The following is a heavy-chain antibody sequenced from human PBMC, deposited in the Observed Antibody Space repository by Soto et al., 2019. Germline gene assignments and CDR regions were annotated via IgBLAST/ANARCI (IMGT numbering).Heavy chain of an antibody. CDR2: IRSHGAGGTA. V-gene: IGHV3-15*01. J-gene: IGHJ5*02. CDR1: GLTFSNAW. CDR3: TPHRVGNWFDP. D-gene: IGHD1-26*01. Sequence: EVQLVESGGDLVEPGGSLRLSCVASGLTFSNAWMTWIRQSQGKGLEWIGRIRSHGAGGTAEYAAPVKDRFTISRNDSENTLYLQMNSLKIEDTGVYYCTPHRVGNWFDPWGQGTLVTVSS.